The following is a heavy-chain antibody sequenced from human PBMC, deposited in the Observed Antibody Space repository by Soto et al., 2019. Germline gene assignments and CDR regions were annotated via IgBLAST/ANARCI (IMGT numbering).Heavy chain of an antibody. CDR3: AREGFGVFV. CDR2: IKTKSDGAVT. V-gene: IGHV3-15*05. J-gene: IGHJ4*02. CDR1: GLTLSDAW. Sequence: EVQLVESGGGLVKPGGSLRLSCVGSGLTLSDAWMNWVRQIPGKGPEWVGRIKTKSDGAVTDYAALAKGRFTISRDDSENTVDLQMNSLKTEDTAVYYCAREGFGVFVWGQGTLVTVSS. D-gene: IGHD3-10*01.